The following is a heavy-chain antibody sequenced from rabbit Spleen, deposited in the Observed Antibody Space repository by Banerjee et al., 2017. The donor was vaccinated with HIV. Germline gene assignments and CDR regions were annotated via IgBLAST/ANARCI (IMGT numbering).Heavy chain of an antibody. V-gene: IGHV1S45*01. D-gene: IGHD1-1*01. CDR2: IDPIFGTT. CDR3: ARDLVGVIGWNFYL. J-gene: IGHJ4*01. Sequence: QEQLEESAGGLVQPGGSLKLSCKASGFTLSSYYMNWVRQAPGKGLEWIGYIDPIFGTTYYATWAKGRFTCSKTSSTTVTLRMTSLTAADTATYFCARDLVGVIGWNFYLWGQGTLVTVS. CDR1: GFTLSSYYM.